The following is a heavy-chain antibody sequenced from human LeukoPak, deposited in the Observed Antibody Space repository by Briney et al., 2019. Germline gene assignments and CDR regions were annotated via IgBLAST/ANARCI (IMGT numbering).Heavy chain of an antibody. CDR3: AKLAPYYYDSSGYYSEY. CDR1: GFTFSSYA. V-gene: IGHV3-23*01. J-gene: IGHJ4*02. Sequence: GGSLRLSCAASGFTFSSYAMSWVRQAPGKGLEWVSAISGSGGSTYYADSVKGRFTISRDNSKNTLCLQMNSLRAEDTAVYYCAKLAPYYYDSSGYYSEYWGQGTLVTVSS. D-gene: IGHD3-22*01. CDR2: ISGSGGST.